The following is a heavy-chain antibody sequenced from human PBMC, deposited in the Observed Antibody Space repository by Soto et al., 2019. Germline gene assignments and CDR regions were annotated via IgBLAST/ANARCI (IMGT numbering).Heavy chain of an antibody. CDR1: GGSFSGYY. Sequence: TSETLSLTCAVYGGSFSGYYWSWIRQPPGKGLEWIGEINHSGSTNYNPSLKSRVTISVDTSKNQFSLKLSSVTAADTAVYYCARGGDYYGSGSYYRLKRYYFDYWGQGTLVTVSS. V-gene: IGHV4-34*01. D-gene: IGHD3-10*01. CDR2: INHSGST. CDR3: ARGGDYYGSGSYYRLKRYYFDY. J-gene: IGHJ4*02.